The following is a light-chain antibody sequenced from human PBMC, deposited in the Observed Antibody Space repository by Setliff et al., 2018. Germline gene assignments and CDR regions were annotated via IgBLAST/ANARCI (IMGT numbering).Light chain of an antibody. Sequence: EIAMTQSPATLSVSPGERATLSCRASQSVRNNLAWYQQNRGQAPRLLIYGASTRATGIPARFSGSGSGTDFTLTISSMQSEDFAVYYCQQYNDWPPYTFGQGTKVDIK. J-gene: IGKJ2*01. V-gene: IGKV3-15*01. CDR2: GAS. CDR1: QSVRNN. CDR3: QQYNDWPPYT.